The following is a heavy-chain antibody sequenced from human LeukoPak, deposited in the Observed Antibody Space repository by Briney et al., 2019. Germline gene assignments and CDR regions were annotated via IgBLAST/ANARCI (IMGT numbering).Heavy chain of an antibody. V-gene: IGHV1-69*05. J-gene: IGHJ4*02. Sequence: SVKVSCKASGGTYSSYAISWVREAPGQGLEWMGRIIPIFGTANYAQKFQGRVTITTDESTSTAYMELSSLRSEDTAGYYCSKNMGYYDSSGYYLDWAQGNVVTVSS. D-gene: IGHD3-22*01. CDR1: GGTYSSYA. CDR3: SKNMGYYDSSGYYLD. CDR2: IIPIFGTA.